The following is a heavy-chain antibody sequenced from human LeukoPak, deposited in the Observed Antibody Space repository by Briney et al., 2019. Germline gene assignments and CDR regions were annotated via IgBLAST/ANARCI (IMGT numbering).Heavy chain of an antibody. CDR3: ARDHEYYYGSGSYYPGGCDY. CDR2: INPNGGST. D-gene: IGHD3-10*01. CDR1: GYTFTSYY. J-gene: IGHJ4*02. V-gene: IGHV1-46*01. Sequence: GASVKVSCKASGYTFTSYYMHWVRQAPGQGLEWMGIINPNGGSTSYAQKFQGRVTMTRDTSTSTVYMELSSLRSEDTAVYYCARDHEYYYGSGSYYPGGCDYWGQGTLVTVSS.